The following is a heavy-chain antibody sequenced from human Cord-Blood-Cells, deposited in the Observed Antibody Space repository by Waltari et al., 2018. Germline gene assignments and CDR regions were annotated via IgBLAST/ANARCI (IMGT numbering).Heavy chain of an antibody. V-gene: IGHV4-34*01. J-gene: IGHJ3*02. CDR2: INHSGST. Sequence: QVQLQQWGAGLLKPSETLSLTCAVYGRYFSGYYWSWIRQPPGKGLEWIGEINHSGSTNYNPSLKSRVTISVDTSKNQFSLKLSSVTAADTAVYYCARATSWGWGAFDIWGQGTMVTVSS. CDR3: ARATSWGWGAFDI. D-gene: IGHD3-16*01. CDR1: GRYFSGYY.